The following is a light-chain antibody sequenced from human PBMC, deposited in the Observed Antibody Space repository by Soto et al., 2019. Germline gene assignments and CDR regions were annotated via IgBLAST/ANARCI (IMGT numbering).Light chain of an antibody. CDR3: QVWDSSSDNPVV. CDR2: DDS. Sequence: SYELTQPPSVSVAPGQTARITCGGNNIGSKSVHWYQHKPGQAPVLVVYDDSDRPSGIPERFSGSNSGNTATLTISRVEAGDESDYYCQVWDSSSDNPVVFGGGTKVTV. J-gene: IGLJ2*01. V-gene: IGLV3-21*02. CDR1: NIGSKS.